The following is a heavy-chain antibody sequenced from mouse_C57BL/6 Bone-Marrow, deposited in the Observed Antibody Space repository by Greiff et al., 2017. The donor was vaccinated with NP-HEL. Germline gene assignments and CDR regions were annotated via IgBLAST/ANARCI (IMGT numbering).Heavy chain of an antibody. CDR2: INPNYGTT. CDR3: SLIYYDYDVFHYYAMDY. CDR1: GYSFTDYN. Sequence: EVQGVESGPELVKPGASVKISCKASGYSFTDYNMNWVKQSNGKSLEWIGVINPNYGTTSYNQKFKGKATLTVDQSSSTAYMQLNSLTSEDSAVYYCSLIYYDYDVFHYYAMDYWGQGTSVTVSS. J-gene: IGHJ4*01. D-gene: IGHD2-4*01. V-gene: IGHV1-39*01.